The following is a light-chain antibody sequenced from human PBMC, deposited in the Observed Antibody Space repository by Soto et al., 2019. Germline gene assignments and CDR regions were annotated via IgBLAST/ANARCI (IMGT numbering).Light chain of an antibody. V-gene: IGKV3-15*01. CDR3: QQYNNWPRT. CDR1: QSVSSN. CDR2: GAS. J-gene: IGKJ1*01. Sequence: EIVMTQSPATLSVSPGERATLSCRASQSVSSNLAWYQQKPVQSPRLLIYGASTRATGIPARFSGSGSGAEFTRTITSLQSEDFAVYYCQQYNNWPRTFGQGTKVDIK.